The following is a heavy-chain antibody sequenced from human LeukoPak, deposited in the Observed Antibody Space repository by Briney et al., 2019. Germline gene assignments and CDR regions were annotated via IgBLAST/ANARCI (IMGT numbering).Heavy chain of an antibody. D-gene: IGHD3-10*02. CDR3: AELGITMIGGV. Sequence: PGGSLRLSCAAYGFTFNTYTMNWVRQAPGKGLEWVSYISSSGSTIYYADSVKGRFTISRDNAKNSLYLQMNSLRAEDTAVYYCAELGITMIGGVWGKGTTVTISS. J-gene: IGHJ6*04. CDR2: ISSSGSTI. V-gene: IGHV3-48*04. CDR1: GFTFNTYT.